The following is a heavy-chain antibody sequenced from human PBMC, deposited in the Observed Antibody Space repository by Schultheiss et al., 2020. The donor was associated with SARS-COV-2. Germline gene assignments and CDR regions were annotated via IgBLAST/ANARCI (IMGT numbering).Heavy chain of an antibody. CDR2: ISWDGGST. J-gene: IGHJ6*02. CDR3: ARKKWELLSYGMDV. D-gene: IGHD1-26*01. Sequence: GGSLRLSCAASGFTFSSYSMNWVRQAPGKGLEWVSLISWDGGSTYYADSVKGRFTISRDNAKNSLYLQMNSLRAEDTAVYYCARKKWELLSYGMDVWGQGTTVTVSS. CDR1: GFTFSSYS. V-gene: IGHV3-21*01.